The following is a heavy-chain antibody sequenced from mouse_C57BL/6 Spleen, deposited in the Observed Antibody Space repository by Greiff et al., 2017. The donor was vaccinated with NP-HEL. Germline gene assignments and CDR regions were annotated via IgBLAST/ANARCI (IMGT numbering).Heavy chain of an antibody. CDR1: GFTFSDYY. Sequence: EVQVVESEGGLVQPGSSMKLSCTASGFTFSDYYMAWVRQVPEKGLEWVANINYDGSSTYYLDSLKSRFIISRDNAKNILYLQMSSLKSEDTATYYCAREGYGYDEGWYFDVWGTGTTVTVSS. CDR2: INYDGSST. CDR3: AREGYGYDEGWYFDV. V-gene: IGHV5-16*01. D-gene: IGHD2-2*01. J-gene: IGHJ1*03.